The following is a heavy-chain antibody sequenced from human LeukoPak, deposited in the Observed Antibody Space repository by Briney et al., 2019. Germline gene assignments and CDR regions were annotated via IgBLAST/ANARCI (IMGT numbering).Heavy chain of an antibody. D-gene: IGHD6-13*01. CDR3: ARERGGSSSDGFDY. J-gene: IGHJ4*02. Sequence: PGGSLRLSCAASGFTFSSYSMNWVRQAPGKGLEWVSYISSSSSTIYYADSVKGRFTISRDNAKNSLYLQMNSLRAEDTALYYCARERGGSSSDGFDYWGQGTLVTVSS. V-gene: IGHV3-48*01. CDR2: ISSSSSTI. CDR1: GFTFSSYS.